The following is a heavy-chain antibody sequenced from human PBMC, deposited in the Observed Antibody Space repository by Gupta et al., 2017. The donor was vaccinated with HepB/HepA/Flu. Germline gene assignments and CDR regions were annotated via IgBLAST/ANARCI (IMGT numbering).Heavy chain of an antibody. D-gene: IGHD1-26*01. CDR2: IYPGDLDT. CDR3: ARHEGKVGVTGYFQE. J-gene: IGHJ1*01. CDR1: GYSFTKSW. V-gene: IGHV5-51*01. Sequence: EVQLAQSGAEVKKPGESLKISCKGSGYSFTKSWIAWVRQMPGKGLEWMGFIYPGDLDTRYSPSSQGQVTISVDKSISTAYLQFNRLKASDTATYYCARHEGKVGVTGYFQEGGQGTLVTVSS.